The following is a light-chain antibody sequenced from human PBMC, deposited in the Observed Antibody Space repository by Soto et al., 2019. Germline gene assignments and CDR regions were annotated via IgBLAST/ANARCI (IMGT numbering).Light chain of an antibody. CDR3: QHYYSPPPYT. CDR1: KSALYTSNNRNY. V-gene: IGKV4-1*01. J-gene: IGKJ2*01. Sequence: DIVMTQSPDSLAVSLGARATINGKSSKSALYTSNNRNYLAWYQQKTGPPPKLLIYWSPTRQFGVPDRFSGRGSGTDFTLTITSLQAEDGAVYYCQHYYSPPPYTVGQGTKLESK. CDR2: WSP.